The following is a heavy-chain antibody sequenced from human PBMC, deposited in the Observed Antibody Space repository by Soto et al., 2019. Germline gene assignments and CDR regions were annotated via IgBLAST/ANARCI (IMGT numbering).Heavy chain of an antibody. Sequence: ASVKVSCKASGYTFTSDGISWGRQAPGQGLGWMGWISAYNGNTNYAQKLQGRVTMTTDTSTSTAYMELRSLRSDDTAVYYCARGITMVRGVIPRTNWFDPWGQGTLVTVSS. CDR3: ARGITMVRGVIPRTNWFDP. CDR1: GYTFTSDG. V-gene: IGHV1-18*04. D-gene: IGHD3-10*01. J-gene: IGHJ5*02. CDR2: ISAYNGNT.